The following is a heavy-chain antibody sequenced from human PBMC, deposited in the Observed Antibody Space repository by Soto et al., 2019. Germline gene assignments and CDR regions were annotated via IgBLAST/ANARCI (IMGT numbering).Heavy chain of an antibody. CDR3: AHKSHIHAYYYYGMDV. CDR1: GFSLSTSGVG. CDR2: IYWNDDK. Sequence: QITLKESGPTLVKPTQTLTLTCTFSGFSLSTSGVGVGWIRQPPGKALEWLALIYWNDDKRYSPSLKSRLTITKDTSKNQVVLTMTNMDPVDTATYYCAHKSHIHAYYYYGMDVWGQGTTVTVSS. D-gene: IGHD2-21*01. V-gene: IGHV2-5*01. J-gene: IGHJ6*02.